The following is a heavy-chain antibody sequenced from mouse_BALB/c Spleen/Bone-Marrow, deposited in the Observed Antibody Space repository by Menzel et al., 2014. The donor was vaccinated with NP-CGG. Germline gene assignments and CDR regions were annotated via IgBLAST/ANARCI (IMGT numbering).Heavy chain of an antibody. D-gene: IGHD2-3*01. Sequence: CGGGLVQPGGSMKLSCVASGFSFSRYWMSWVRQSPEKGLEWVAEIRLKSDNYTTHYAESEKGKFTISRDDSKSRLYLQMNSLRAEDTGVYYCVTTPDYWGQGTTLTVSS. CDR1: GFSFSRYW. V-gene: IGHV6-6*02. CDR2: IRLKSDNYTT. J-gene: IGHJ2*01. CDR3: VTTPDY.